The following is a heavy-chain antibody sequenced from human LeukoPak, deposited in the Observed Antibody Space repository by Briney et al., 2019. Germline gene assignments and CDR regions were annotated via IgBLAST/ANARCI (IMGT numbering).Heavy chain of an antibody. CDR3: ARDGIREWFGESGGPWFDP. CDR1: GGSISSYY. J-gene: IGHJ5*02. V-gene: IGHV4-59*01. Sequence: SETLSLTCTVSGGSISSYYWSWIRQPPGKGLEWIGYIYYSGSTNYNPSLKSRVTISVDTSKNQFSLKLSSVTAADTAVYYCARDGIREWFGESGGPWFDPWGQGTLVTVSS. CDR2: IYYSGST. D-gene: IGHD3-10*01.